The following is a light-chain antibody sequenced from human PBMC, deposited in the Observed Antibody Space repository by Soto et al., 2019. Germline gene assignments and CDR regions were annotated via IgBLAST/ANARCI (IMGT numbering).Light chain of an antibody. CDR3: ETWDSDTWV. Sequence: QSVLTQSSSASASLGSSVKPTCTLTSGHSSYIIAWHQQQPGKAPRYLMKLEGSGSYNKGSGVPDRFSGSSSGADRYLTISNLQFDDEADYYCETWDSDTWVFGGGTKVTVL. V-gene: IGLV4-60*02. J-gene: IGLJ3*02. CDR2: LEGSGSY. CDR1: SGHSSYI.